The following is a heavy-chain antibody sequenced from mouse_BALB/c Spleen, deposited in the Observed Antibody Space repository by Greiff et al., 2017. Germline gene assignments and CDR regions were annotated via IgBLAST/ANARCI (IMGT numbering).Heavy chain of an antibody. V-gene: IGHV1-9*01. CDR2: ILPGSGST. D-gene: IGHD1-1*01. J-gene: IGHJ4*01. CDR3: ARSGTTVVALYYYAMDY. Sequence: VQLVESGAELMKPGASVKISCKATGYTFSSYWIEWVKQRPGHGLEWIGEILPGSGSTNYNEKFKGKATFTADTSSNTAYMQLSSLTSEDSAVYYCARSGTTVVALYYYAMDYWGQGTSVTVSS. CDR1: GYTFSSYW.